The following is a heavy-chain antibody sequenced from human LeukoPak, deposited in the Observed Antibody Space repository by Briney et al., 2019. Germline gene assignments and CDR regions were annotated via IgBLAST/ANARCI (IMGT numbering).Heavy chain of an antibody. CDR3: ATLDGYSSGWYLTTFDY. CDR1: GFTFSSYA. CDR2: ISGSGGST. Sequence: PGGSLRLSCAASGFTFSSYAMSWVRQAPGKGLEWVSAISGSGGSTYYADSVKGRFTISRDNSKNTLYLQMNSLRAEDTAVYYCATLDGYSSGWYLTTFDYWGQGTLVTVSS. V-gene: IGHV3-23*01. D-gene: IGHD6-19*01. J-gene: IGHJ4*02.